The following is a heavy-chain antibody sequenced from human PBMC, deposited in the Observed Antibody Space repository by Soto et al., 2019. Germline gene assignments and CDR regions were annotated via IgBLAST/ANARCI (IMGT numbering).Heavy chain of an antibody. CDR2: ISSSSSYI. Sequence: EVQLVESGGGLVKPGGSLRLSCAASGFTFSSYSMNWVRQAPGKGLEWVSSISSSSSYIYYADSVKGRFTISRDNAKNSLYLQMKSLRDEDTAVYYCASKAGTWALDYWGQGTLVTVSS. CDR3: ASKAGTWALDY. V-gene: IGHV3-21*01. CDR1: GFTFSSYS. D-gene: IGHD6-13*01. J-gene: IGHJ4*02.